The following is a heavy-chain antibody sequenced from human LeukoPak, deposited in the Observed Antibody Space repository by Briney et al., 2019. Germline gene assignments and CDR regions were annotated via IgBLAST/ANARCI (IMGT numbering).Heavy chain of an antibody. D-gene: IGHD1-26*01. CDR2: IKPSGGST. CDR3: ATSETVGTTTGRRVLDY. V-gene: IGHV1-46*01. J-gene: IGHJ4*02. Sequence: ASVRVSCKASGYTFTTYYMHWVRQAPGQGLEWMGIIKPSGGSTGYAQKFQGRVTMTRDTSTSTVYMELSSLRSEDTAVYYCATSETVGTTTGRRVLDYWGQGTLVTVSS. CDR1: GYTFTTYY.